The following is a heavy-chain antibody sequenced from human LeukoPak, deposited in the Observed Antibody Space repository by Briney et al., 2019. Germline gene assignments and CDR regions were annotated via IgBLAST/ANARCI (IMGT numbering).Heavy chain of an antibody. J-gene: IGHJ4*02. CDR3: AREHSGSYYEDY. V-gene: IGHV3-21*01. D-gene: IGHD1-26*01. CDR2: ISSSSSYI. Sequence: GGSLRLSCAASGFTFSSYSMNWVRQAPGKGLEWVSSISSSSSYIYYADSVKGRFTISRDNAKNSLYLQMNSLRAKDTAVYYCAREHSGSYYEDYWGQGTLVTVSS. CDR1: GFTFSSYS.